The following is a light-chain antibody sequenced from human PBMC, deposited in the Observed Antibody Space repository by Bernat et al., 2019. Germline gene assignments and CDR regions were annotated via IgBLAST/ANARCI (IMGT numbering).Light chain of an antibody. CDR1: QSVSRY. CDR2: DAS. J-gene: IGKJ1*01. V-gene: IGKV3-11*01. Sequence: EIVLTQSPATLSLSPGERATLSCRASQSVSRYLAWYQQKPGQAPRLLFYDASNRATGIPARFSGSGSGTDFTLTISSLEPEDFAVYYCQQRSSWPRTFGQGTKVEI. CDR3: QQRSSWPRT.